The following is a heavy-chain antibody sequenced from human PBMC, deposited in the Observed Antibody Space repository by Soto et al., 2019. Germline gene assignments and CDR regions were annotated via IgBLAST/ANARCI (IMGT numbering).Heavy chain of an antibody. CDR3: ARDLDYYDNSGYPEFILLDH. CDR2: ISSDGTYI. D-gene: IGHD3-22*01. CDR1: GFTFITYT. J-gene: IGHJ4*02. V-gene: IGHV3-21*01. Sequence: GGSLRLSCAASGFTFITYTMNWVRQAPGKGLEWVSSISSDGTYIYYADSVKGRFTISRDNAKNSLSLQMNSLRAEDTAVYYCARDLDYYDNSGYPEFILLDHWGQGT.